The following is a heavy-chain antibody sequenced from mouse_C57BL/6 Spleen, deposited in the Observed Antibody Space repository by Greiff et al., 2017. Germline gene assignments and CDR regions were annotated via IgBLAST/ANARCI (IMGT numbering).Heavy chain of an antibody. CDR3: AREGDYSNHARDY. Sequence: VQLQQSGPELVKPGASVKISCKASGYTFTDYYMNWVKQSHGKSLEWIGDINPNNGGTSYNQKFKGKATLTVDKSSSTAYMELRSLTSEDSAVYYCAREGDYSNHARDYWGQGTSVTVSS. CDR1: GYTFTDYY. V-gene: IGHV1-26*01. D-gene: IGHD2-5*01. J-gene: IGHJ4*01. CDR2: INPNNGGT.